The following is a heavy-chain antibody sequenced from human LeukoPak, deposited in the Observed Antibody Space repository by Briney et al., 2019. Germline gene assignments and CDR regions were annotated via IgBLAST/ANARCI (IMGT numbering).Heavy chain of an antibody. Sequence: GGSLRLSCAASGFTVSSNYMSWVRQAPGKGLEWVSAISGSGGSTYYADSVKGRFTISRDNSKNTLYLQMDSLRAEDTAVYYCAKAVSSSYFDYWGQGTLVTVSS. J-gene: IGHJ4*02. CDR1: GFTVSSNY. CDR2: ISGSGGST. CDR3: AKAVSSSYFDY. V-gene: IGHV3-23*01.